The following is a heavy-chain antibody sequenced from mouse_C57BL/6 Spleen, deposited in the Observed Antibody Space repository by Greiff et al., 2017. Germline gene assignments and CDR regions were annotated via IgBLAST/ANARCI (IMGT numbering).Heavy chain of an antibody. CDR3: ARHDYGSSFYAMDY. V-gene: IGHV5-6*01. CDR1: GFTFSSYG. Sequence: EVMLVESGGDLVKPGGSLKLSCEASGFTFSSYGMSWVRQTPDKRLEWVATISSGGSYTYYPDSVKGRFTISRANAKNTLYLQMSSLKSADTAMXYCARHDYGSSFYAMDYWGQGTSVTVSS. J-gene: IGHJ4*01. CDR2: ISSGGSYT. D-gene: IGHD1-1*01.